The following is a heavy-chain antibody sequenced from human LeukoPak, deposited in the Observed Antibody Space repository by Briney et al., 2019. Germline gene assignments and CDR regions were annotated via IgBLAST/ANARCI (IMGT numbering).Heavy chain of an antibody. CDR3: ARDLLNEGNHLDY. Sequence: KSSETLSLTCAVYGGSFSGYYWSWIRQPPGKGLEWIGEINHSGSTNYNPSLKSRVTISVDTSKNQFSLELSSVTAADTAVYYCARDLLNEGNHLDYWGQGTLVTVSS. V-gene: IGHV4-34*01. J-gene: IGHJ4*02. CDR2: INHSGST. D-gene: IGHD4-23*01. CDR1: GGSFSGYY.